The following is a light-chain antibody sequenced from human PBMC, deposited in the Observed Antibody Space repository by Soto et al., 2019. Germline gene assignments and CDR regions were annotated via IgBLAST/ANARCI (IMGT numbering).Light chain of an antibody. CDR1: PSLISSY. CDR2: GAS. CDR3: QQYGSSLPWS. Sequence: EIVLTQSPGTLSLSPGERATLSCRASPSLISSYLAWYQQKPHQAPRLLIYGASRRSTGVTDRFSGSGSGTDFTLTISRLEPEDCAVYYCQQYGSSLPWSFGQGTNVEI. J-gene: IGKJ1*01. V-gene: IGKV3-20*01.